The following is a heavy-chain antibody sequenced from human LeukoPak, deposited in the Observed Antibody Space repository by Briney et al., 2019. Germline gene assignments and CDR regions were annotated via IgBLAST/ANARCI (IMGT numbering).Heavy chain of an antibody. CDR1: GFTFSSYW. J-gene: IGHJ4*02. D-gene: IGHD3-22*01. CDR2: INSDGSST. V-gene: IGHV3-74*01. Sequence: PGGSLRLSCAASGFTFSSYWMHWVRQAPGKGLVWVSRINSDGSSTSYADSVKGRFTISRDNAKNTVYLQMNSLRAEDTAVYYCASDYYDSSGYYYFDYWGQGTLVTVSS. CDR3: ASDYYDSSGYYYFDY.